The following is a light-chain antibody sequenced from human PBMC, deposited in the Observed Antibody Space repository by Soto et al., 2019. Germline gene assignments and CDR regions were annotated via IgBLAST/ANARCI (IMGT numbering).Light chain of an antibody. V-gene: IGLV4-69*01. J-gene: IGLJ3*02. Sequence: QPVLTQSPSASASLGASVKLTCTLSSGHSSYAIAWHQQQPEKGPRYLMKLNSDGSHSKGDGIPDRFSGSSSGAERYLTISSLQSEDAADYYCQTWGTGIHWVFGGGTQLTVL. CDR1: SGHSSYA. CDR2: LNSDGSH. CDR3: QTWGTGIHWV.